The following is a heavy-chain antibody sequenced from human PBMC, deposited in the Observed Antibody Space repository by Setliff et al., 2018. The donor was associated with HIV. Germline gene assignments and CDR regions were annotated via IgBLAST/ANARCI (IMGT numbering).Heavy chain of an antibody. D-gene: IGHD3-16*01. Sequence: ASVKVSCKASGYTFTNYFVHWVRQAPGQGLEWMGIIDPSGGSTNDAQKFQGRLTMTSDTSTSTVYMELSSLRSEDTAVYYCARAVASRNIRGEYSFDYWGQGTLVTVSS. J-gene: IGHJ4*02. CDR3: ARAVASRNIRGEYSFDY. CDR2: IDPSGGST. CDR1: GYTFTNYF. V-gene: IGHV1-46*01.